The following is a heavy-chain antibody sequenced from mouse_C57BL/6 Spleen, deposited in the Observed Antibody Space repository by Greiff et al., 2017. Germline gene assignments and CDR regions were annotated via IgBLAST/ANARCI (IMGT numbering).Heavy chain of an antibody. CDR2: IYPSVSET. CDR3: ARGYSNHFDY. Sequence: QVQLQQPGAELVRPGSSVKLSCKASGYTFTSYWMDWVKQRPGQGLEWIGNIYPSVSETHYNKKFKDKATLTVAKSSITDYKQLSSLTSEDSAVYYGARGYSNHFDYWGQGTTLTVSS. D-gene: IGHD2-5*01. CDR1: GYTFTSYW. V-gene: IGHV1-61*01. J-gene: IGHJ2*01.